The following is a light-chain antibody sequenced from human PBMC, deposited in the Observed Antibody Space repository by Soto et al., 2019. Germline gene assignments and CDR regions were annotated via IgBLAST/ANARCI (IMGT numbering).Light chain of an antibody. CDR1: QSVSSSY. V-gene: IGKV3-20*01. CDR3: QHYGSSLLFT. Sequence: EIVLTQSPGTLSLSPGERATLSCRASQSVSSSYLAWYQQKPGQAPRLLIYGASSRATGIPDRFSGSGSGTDFTLTISRLEPEDFAVYYCQHYGSSLLFTFGPGNKVYIK. J-gene: IGKJ3*01. CDR2: GAS.